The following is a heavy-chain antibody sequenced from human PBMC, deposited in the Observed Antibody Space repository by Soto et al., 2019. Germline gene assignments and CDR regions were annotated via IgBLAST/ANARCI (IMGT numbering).Heavy chain of an antibody. CDR3: ARGLKVGTTIYWYFDL. J-gene: IGHJ2*01. CDR1: GGSFSGFY. CDR2: IAQSGGHQTGST. D-gene: IGHD1-26*01. Sequence: QVQLHQWGTELLKPSETLSLTCAVDGGSFSGFYWNWIRQTPGKGLEWIGEIAQSGGHQTGSTNYNPSLESRVIISGDTSKNQMSLKLHSVTAADTALYYCARGLKVGTTIYWYFDLWGRGTLVTVSS. V-gene: IGHV4-34*01.